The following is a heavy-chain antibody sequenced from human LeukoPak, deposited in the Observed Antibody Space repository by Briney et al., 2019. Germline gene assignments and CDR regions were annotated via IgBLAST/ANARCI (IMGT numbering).Heavy chain of an antibody. CDR2: IYYSGST. D-gene: IGHD3-16*02. Sequence: SETLSLTCTVSGGSISSYYWSWIRQPPGKGLEWIGYIYYSGSTNYNPSLKSRVTISVDTSKNQFSLKLSSVTAADTAVYYCARVSYYVWGSYRYTPDDAFDIWGQGTMVTVSS. J-gene: IGHJ3*02. CDR3: ARVSYYVWGSYRYTPDDAFDI. CDR1: GGSISSYY. V-gene: IGHV4-59*12.